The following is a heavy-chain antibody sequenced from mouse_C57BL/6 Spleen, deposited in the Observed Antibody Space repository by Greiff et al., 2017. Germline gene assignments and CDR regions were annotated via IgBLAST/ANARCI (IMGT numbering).Heavy chain of an antibody. CDR2: ISSGGDYI. CDR3: TRDYGSSYWYFDV. Sequence: EVKLMESGEGLVKPGGSLKLSCAASGFTFSSYAMSWVRQTPEKRLEWVAYISSGGDYIYYADTVQGRFTSSRDNARNTLYLQMSSLKSEDTAMYYCTRDYGSSYWYFDVWGTGTTVTVSS. D-gene: IGHD1-1*01. V-gene: IGHV5-9-1*02. CDR1: GFTFSSYA. J-gene: IGHJ1*03.